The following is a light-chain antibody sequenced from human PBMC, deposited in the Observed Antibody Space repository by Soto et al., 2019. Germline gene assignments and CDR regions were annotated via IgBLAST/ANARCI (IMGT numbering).Light chain of an antibody. CDR3: CSYAGRYTYV. CDR2: DVS. J-gene: IGLJ1*01. CDR1: SSDVGGYTY. Sequence: QSLLTQPRSVSGSPGQSVSISCTGTSSDVGGYTYVSWYQQHPGKAPKVMIYDVSKRPSGVPDRFSGSKSGNTASLTISGLQSEDEADYYCCSYAGRYTYVFGTGTKLTVL. V-gene: IGLV2-11*01.